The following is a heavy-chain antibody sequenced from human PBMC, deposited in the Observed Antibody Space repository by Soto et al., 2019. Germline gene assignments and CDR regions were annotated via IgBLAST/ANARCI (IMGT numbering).Heavy chain of an antibody. CDR2: INPNSGGT. CDR1: GYTFTGYY. D-gene: IGHD6-13*01. V-gene: IGHV1-2*04. J-gene: IGHJ4*02. Sequence: ASVKVSCKASGYTFTGYYMHWVRQAPGQGLEWMGWINPNSGGTNYAQKFQGWVTMTRDTAISTAYMELSRLRSDDTAVYYCARTPPPRGGYSSSWYYFDYWGQGTLVTVSS. CDR3: ARTPPPRGGYSSSWYYFDY.